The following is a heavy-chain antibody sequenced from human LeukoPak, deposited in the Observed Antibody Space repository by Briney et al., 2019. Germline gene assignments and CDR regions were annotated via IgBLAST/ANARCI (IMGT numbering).Heavy chain of an antibody. J-gene: IGHJ5*02. CDR3: ARGTYYCSSTSCEDPWFDP. CDR1: GGSISSYY. D-gene: IGHD2-2*01. Sequence: SETLSLTCTVSGGSISSYYWSWIRQPAGKGLEWIGRIYTSGSTNYNPSLKSRVTMSVDTSKNQFSLKLSSVTAADTAVYYCARGTYYCSSTSCEDPWFDPWGQGTLVTVSS. CDR2: IYTSGST. V-gene: IGHV4-4*07.